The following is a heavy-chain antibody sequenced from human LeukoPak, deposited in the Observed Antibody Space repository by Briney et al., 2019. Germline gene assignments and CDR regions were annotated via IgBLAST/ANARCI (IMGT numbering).Heavy chain of an antibody. CDR1: GFTFSSYG. D-gene: IGHD3-16*01. V-gene: IGHV3-33*01. Sequence: PGGSLRLSCAASGFTFSSYGMHWVRQAPGKGLEWVAVIWYDGSNKYYADSVKGRFTISRDNSKNTLYLQMNSLRAEDTAVYYCARGNGDYVPGVFYWGQGTPVTVSS. J-gene: IGHJ4*02. CDR2: IWYDGSNK. CDR3: ARGNGDYVPGVFY.